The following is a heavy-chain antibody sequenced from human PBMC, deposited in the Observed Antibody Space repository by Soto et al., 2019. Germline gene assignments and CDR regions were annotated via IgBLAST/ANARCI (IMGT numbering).Heavy chain of an antibody. V-gene: IGHV1-3*01. D-gene: IGHD6-19*01. CDR3: ARAIAVAGSYYYGMDV. Sequence: QVQLVQSGAEVKKPGASVKVSCKASGYTFTSYAMHWVRQAPGQRLEWMGWINAGNGNTKYLQKFQGRVTITRDTSASTAYMELSSLRSEDTAVYYCARAIAVAGSYYYGMDVWGQGTTVTVSS. CDR2: INAGNGNT. J-gene: IGHJ6*02. CDR1: GYTFTSYA.